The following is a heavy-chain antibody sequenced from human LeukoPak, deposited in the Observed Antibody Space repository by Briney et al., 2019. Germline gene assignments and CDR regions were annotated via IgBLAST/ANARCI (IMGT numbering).Heavy chain of an antibody. D-gene: IGHD3-22*01. V-gene: IGHV1-69*05. CDR2: IIPIFGTA. Sequence: EASVKVSCKASGGTFSSYAISWVRQAPGQGLEWMGGIIPIFGTANYAQKFQGRVTITTDESTSTAYMELSSLRSEDTAVYYCARGFYDSSGLLDYFDYWGQGTLVTVSS. J-gene: IGHJ4*02. CDR3: ARGFYDSSGLLDYFDY. CDR1: GGTFSSYA.